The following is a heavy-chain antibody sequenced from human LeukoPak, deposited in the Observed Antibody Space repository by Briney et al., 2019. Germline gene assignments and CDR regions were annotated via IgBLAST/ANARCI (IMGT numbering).Heavy chain of an antibody. D-gene: IGHD3-10*01. CDR2: IYSDGRT. CDR1: GFTVSTNY. Sequence: GGSLPLSCAASGFTVSTNYKSWVRQAPGKGLEWVSVIYSDGRTYYADSVKGRFTISRDNSKNTLYLQMNSLRAEDTAVYYCARDSGRFDVFDIWGQGTTVTLSS. J-gene: IGHJ3*02. CDR3: ARDSGRFDVFDI. V-gene: IGHV3-53*01.